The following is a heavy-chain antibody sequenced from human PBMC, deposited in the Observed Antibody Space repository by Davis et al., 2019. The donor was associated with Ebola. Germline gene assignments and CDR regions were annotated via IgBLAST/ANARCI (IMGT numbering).Heavy chain of an antibody. J-gene: IGHJ3*02. CDR1: GYIFTSYA. CDR2: INAGNGDT. Sequence: AASVKVSCKASGYIFTSYAIHWVRQAPGQRLEWMGWINAGNGDTKYSQKFRGRVTITRDTSASTAYMELSSLRSEDTAVYYCARERFDAFDIWGQGTMVTVSS. CDR3: ARERFDAFDI. V-gene: IGHV1-3*01.